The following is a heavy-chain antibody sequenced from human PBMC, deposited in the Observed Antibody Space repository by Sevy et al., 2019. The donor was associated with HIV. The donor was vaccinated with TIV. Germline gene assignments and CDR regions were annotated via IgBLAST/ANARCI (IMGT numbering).Heavy chain of an antibody. J-gene: IGHJ4*02. CDR2: VTSDGTT. D-gene: IGHD3-16*01. CDR1: GLTLTTTG. CDR3: AGGDTTLITDLDY. Sequence: GGSLRLSCAASGLTLTTTGMSWVRQAPGKGLEWVAGVTSDGTTYYADAVRDRFTVSSDNSKNKLYHQLTSLRADDTAVFYRAGGDTTLITDLDYWGQGTLVTVSS. V-gene: IGHV3-66*01.